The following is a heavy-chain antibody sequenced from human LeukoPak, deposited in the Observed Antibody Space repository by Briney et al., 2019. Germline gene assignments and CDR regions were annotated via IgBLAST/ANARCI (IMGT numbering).Heavy chain of an antibody. J-gene: IGHJ3*02. Sequence: ASAKVSCTASGYTFTSYYMHWVRQAPGQGLEWMGIINPSGGSTSYAQKFQGRVTMTRDTSTSTVYMELSSLRSEDTAVYYCARGGYCSSTSCSIGAFDIWGQGTMVTVSS. CDR1: GYTFTSYY. CDR3: ARGGYCSSTSCSIGAFDI. D-gene: IGHD2-2*01. V-gene: IGHV1-46*01. CDR2: INPSGGST.